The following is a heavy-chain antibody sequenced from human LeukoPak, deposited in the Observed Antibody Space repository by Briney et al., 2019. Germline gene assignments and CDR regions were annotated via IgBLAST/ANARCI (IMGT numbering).Heavy chain of an antibody. CDR2: IYYSGST. J-gene: IGHJ4*02. V-gene: IGHV4-39*01. CDR3: ARHVYVAAAPDY. CDR1: GGSISRSSYY. Sequence: SETLSLTCTVSGGSISRSSYYWGWIRQPPGKGLEWIGSIYYSGSTYYNPSLKSRVTISVDTSKNQFSLKLSSVTAADTAVYYCARHVYVAAAPDYWGQGTLVTVSS. D-gene: IGHD6-13*01.